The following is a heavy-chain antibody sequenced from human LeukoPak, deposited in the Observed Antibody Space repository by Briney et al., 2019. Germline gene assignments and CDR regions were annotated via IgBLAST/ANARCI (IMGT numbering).Heavy chain of an antibody. D-gene: IGHD3-10*01. CDR3: ARGNYYGSGSYHHYFDY. J-gene: IGHJ4*02. V-gene: IGHV4-34*01. Sequence: SETLSLTCAVYGGSFSGYYWSWIRQPPGKGLEWIGEINHSGSTNYNPSLKSRVTISVDTSKNQFSLKLSSVTAADTAVYYCARGNYYGSGSYHHYFDYWGQGTLVTVSS. CDR1: GGSFSGYY. CDR2: INHSGST.